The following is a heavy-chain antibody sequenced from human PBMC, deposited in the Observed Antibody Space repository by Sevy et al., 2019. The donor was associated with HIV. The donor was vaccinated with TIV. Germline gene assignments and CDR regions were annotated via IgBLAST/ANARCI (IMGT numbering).Heavy chain of an antibody. CDR2: IFSGGNT. V-gene: IGHV3-66*01. Sequence: GGSLRLSCAASGFSVSGNYMSWVRQAPGKGLEWVSGIFSGGNTHFADSVKGRFTISRDNSKNTLYLQMNSLSAEDTAVYYCARAVEDYSDSSAWDWYFDLWGRCTLVTVSS. CDR3: ARAVEDYSDSSAWDWYFDL. J-gene: IGHJ2*01. D-gene: IGHD3-22*01. CDR1: GFSVSGNY.